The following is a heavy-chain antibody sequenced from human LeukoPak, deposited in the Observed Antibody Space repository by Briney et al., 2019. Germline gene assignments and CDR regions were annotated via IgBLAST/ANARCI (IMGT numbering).Heavy chain of an antibody. Sequence: GASVKVSCKASGYTFTGNYMHWVRQAPGQGLEWMGWIDPHSLGTNYAQKFQGRVTITRDTSISTAYMELTRLTSDDTAIYYCARGQGSSWFDYWGQGTLVTVSS. V-gene: IGHV1-2*02. D-gene: IGHD6-13*01. CDR1: GYTFTGNY. CDR2: IDPHSLGT. CDR3: ARGQGSSWFDY. J-gene: IGHJ5*01.